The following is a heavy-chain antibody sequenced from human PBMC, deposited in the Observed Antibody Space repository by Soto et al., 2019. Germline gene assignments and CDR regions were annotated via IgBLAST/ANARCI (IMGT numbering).Heavy chain of an antibody. V-gene: IGHV1-69*13. D-gene: IGHD3-22*01. Sequence: SVKVSCKASGGTFSSYTISWVRQAPGQGLEWMGGIIPIFGTANYAQKFQGRVTITADESTSTAYMELSSLRSEDTAVYYCASGYYDSSGIYYYGMDVWGQGTTVTVSS. J-gene: IGHJ6*02. CDR3: ASGYYDSSGIYYYGMDV. CDR1: GGTFSSYT. CDR2: IIPIFGTA.